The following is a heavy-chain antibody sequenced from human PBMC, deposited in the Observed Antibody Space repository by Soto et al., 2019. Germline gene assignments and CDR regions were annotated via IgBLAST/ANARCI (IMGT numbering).Heavy chain of an antibody. CDR1: GGSISSSSYY. J-gene: IGHJ4*02. V-gene: IGHV4-39*01. CDR2: IYYSGST. CDR3: ARRWPNYFDY. Sequence: SETLSLTCAFSGGSISSSSYYWGWIRQPPGKGLEWIGSIYYSGSTYYNPSLKSRVTISVDTSKNQFSLKLSSVTAADTAVYYCARRWPNYFDYWGQGTLVTVSS.